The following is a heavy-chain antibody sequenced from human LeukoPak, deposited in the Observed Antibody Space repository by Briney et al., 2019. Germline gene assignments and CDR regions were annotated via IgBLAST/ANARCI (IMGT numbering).Heavy chain of an antibody. CDR3: AKVRGTYSSGFFFDY. D-gene: IGHD6-19*01. Sequence: GGSLRLSRAGSGFSFEDYAMHWVRQAPGKGLEWLSIISWNSGYIGYADSVKGRFTISRDNAKNSLYLQMNSLRAEDTAFYYCAKVRGTYSSGFFFDYWGPGALVTVSS. V-gene: IGHV3-9*01. J-gene: IGHJ4*02. CDR2: ISWNSGYI. CDR1: GFSFEDYA.